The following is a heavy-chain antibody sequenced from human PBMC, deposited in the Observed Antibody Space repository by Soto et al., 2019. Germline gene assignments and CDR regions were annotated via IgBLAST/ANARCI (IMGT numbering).Heavy chain of an antibody. V-gene: IGHV3-49*03. CDR3: TRVGHFDYDILTGPIDY. Sequence: GGSLRLSCTASGFTFGDYAMSWFRQAPGKGLEWVGFIRSKAYGGTTEYAASVKGRFTISRDDSKSIAYLQMNSLKTEDTAVYYCTRVGHFDYDILTGPIDYWGQGTLVTVSS. J-gene: IGHJ4*02. D-gene: IGHD3-9*01. CDR2: IRSKAYGGTT. CDR1: GFTFGDYA.